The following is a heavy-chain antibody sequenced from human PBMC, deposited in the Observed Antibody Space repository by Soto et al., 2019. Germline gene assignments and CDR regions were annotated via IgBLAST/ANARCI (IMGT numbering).Heavy chain of an antibody. CDR3: ATDWGSSGWYNWFAS. CDR2: ISHDGFSQ. Sequence: QVQLVESGGGVVQPGTSLRLSCVVSGFTLSNTGVHWVRQAPGKGLEWVAMISHDGFSQYYLDSVKGRFTISRDNSKNTVYLQMHSLSPEDTSVYYCATDWGSSGWYNWFASWGQGTLVTVSS. J-gene: IGHJ5*01. CDR1: GFTLSNTG. D-gene: IGHD6-19*01. V-gene: IGHV3-30*03.